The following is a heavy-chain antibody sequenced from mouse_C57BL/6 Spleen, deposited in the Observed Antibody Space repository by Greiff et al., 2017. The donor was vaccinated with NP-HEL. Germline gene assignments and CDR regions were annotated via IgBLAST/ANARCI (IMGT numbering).Heavy chain of an antibody. CDR3: VYGSSWYFDV. V-gene: IGHV1-42*01. Sequence: EVQLQQSGPELVKPGASVKISCKASGYSFTGYYMNWVKQSPEKSLEWIGEINPSTSGTTYNQKFKAKATLTVDKSSSTAYMQLKSLTSEDSAVYYCVYGSSWYFDVWGTGTTVTVSS. CDR2: INPSTSGT. J-gene: IGHJ1*03. CDR1: GYSFTGYY. D-gene: IGHD1-1*01.